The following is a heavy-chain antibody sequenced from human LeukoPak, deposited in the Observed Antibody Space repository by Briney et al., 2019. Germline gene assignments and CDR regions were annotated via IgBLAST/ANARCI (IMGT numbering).Heavy chain of an antibody. D-gene: IGHD3-10*01. Sequence: GASVKVSCKASGYTFTGYYIHWVRQAPGQGLEWMGWITPNSGGTNYAQKFQGRVTMTRDTSITTAYMELSRLRSDDTAVYYCAGSYYGSGRGAFDIWGQGTMVTVSS. J-gene: IGHJ3*02. CDR3: AGSYYGSGRGAFDI. CDR1: GYTFTGYY. V-gene: IGHV1-2*02. CDR2: ITPNSGGT.